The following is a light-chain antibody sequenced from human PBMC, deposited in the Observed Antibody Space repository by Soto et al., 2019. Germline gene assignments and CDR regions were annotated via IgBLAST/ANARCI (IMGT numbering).Light chain of an antibody. CDR3: NSFTTSSTSV. Sequence: QSVLTQPASVSGSPGQSISISCTGTTSDVGRYNYVSWYQQHPGKAPKLMLYDVSYRPSWVSHRFSGPKSGITASLTISGLQAEDEADYYCNSFTTSSTSVFGTGTKVTVL. CDR2: DVS. V-gene: IGLV2-14*03. J-gene: IGLJ1*01. CDR1: TSDVGRYNY.